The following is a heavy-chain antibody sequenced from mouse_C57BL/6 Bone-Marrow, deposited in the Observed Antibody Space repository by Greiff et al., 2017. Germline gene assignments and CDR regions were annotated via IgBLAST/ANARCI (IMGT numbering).Heavy chain of an antibody. Sequence: QVHVKQSGAELVRPGTSVKMSCKASGYTFTNYWIGWAKQRPGHGLEWIGDIYPGGGYTNYNEKFKGKATLTADKSSSTAYMQFSSLTSEDSAIYYCARYDGYYVPFAYWGQGTLVTVSA. CDR1: GYTFTNYW. J-gene: IGHJ3*01. D-gene: IGHD2-3*01. CDR3: ARYDGYYVPFAY. CDR2: IYPGGGYT. V-gene: IGHV1-63*01.